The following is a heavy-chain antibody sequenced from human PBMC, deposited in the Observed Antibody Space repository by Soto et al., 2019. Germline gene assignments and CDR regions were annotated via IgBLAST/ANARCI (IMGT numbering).Heavy chain of an antibody. CDR2: ISSSSSYI. D-gene: IGHD5-12*01. CDR3: ATKSSLYSGYD. Sequence: EVQLVESGGGLVKPGGSLRLSCAASGFTFISYSMNWVRQAPGKGLEWVSSISSSSSYIYYADSVKGRSTISRDNAKNSLYLQMNSLRAEDTALYYCATKSSLYSGYDWGQGTLVTVSS. J-gene: IGHJ4*02. CDR1: GFTFISYS. V-gene: IGHV3-21*01.